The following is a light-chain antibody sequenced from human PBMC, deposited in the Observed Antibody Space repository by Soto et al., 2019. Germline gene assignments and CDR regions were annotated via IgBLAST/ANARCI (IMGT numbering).Light chain of an antibody. V-gene: IGLV3-21*02. CDR2: DDS. CDR3: QVWGSSSDHAV. CDR1: NIGSKS. Sequence: SYELTQPPSVSVAPGQTASITCGGNNIGSKSVHWYQQKPGQAPVLVVYDDSDRPSGIPERLSGSNSGNTATLTISRVEAGDEADYYCQVWGSSSDHAVFGGGTKLTVL. J-gene: IGLJ2*01.